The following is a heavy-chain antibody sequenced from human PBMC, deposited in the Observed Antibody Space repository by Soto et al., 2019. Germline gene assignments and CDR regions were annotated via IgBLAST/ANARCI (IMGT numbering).Heavy chain of an antibody. J-gene: IGHJ4*02. CDR3: ARLLLRPGKFDY. CDR2: ISSSGDPT. Sequence: QVQLVESGGGLINPGGSLRLSCADSGFSFSDYYMTWIRQAPGKGLEWISDISSSGDPTYYADSVRGRFTISRDNAKNSLYLQLNSLRGEDTAIYYCARLLLRPGKFDYWGQGTLVTVSS. D-gene: IGHD2-21*01. V-gene: IGHV3-11*01. CDR1: GFSFSDYY.